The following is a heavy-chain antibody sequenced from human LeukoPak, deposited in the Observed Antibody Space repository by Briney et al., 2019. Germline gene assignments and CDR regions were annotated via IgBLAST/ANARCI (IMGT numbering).Heavy chain of an antibody. CDR2: IKQDGSEK. Sequence: GGSLRLSCAASGFTFSSYWMSWVRQAPGKGLEWVANIKQDGSEKYYVDSVKGRFTISRDNAKNSLYLQMNSLRAEDTAVYYCAREVAVAGDNWFDPWGQGTLVTVSS. D-gene: IGHD6-19*01. J-gene: IGHJ5*02. V-gene: IGHV3-7*01. CDR3: AREVAVAGDNWFDP. CDR1: GFTFSSYW.